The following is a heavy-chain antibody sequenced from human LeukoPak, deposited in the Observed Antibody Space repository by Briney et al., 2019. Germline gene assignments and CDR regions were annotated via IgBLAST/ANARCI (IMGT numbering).Heavy chain of an antibody. CDR2: IKSKTDGGTT. CDR3: TTGRFDGYMDY. Sequence: WIRQPPGKGLEWVGRIKSKTDGGTTDYAAPVKGRFTISRDDSKNTLYLQMNSLKTEDTAVYYCTTGRFDGYMDYWGQGTLVTVSS. V-gene: IGHV3-15*01. J-gene: IGHJ4*02. D-gene: IGHD3-10*01.